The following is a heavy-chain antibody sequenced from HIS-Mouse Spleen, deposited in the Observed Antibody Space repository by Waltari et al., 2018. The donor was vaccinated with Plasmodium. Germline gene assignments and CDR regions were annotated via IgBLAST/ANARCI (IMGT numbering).Heavy chain of an antibody. CDR1: GFTFSGYW. CDR3: ASSWYWYFDL. V-gene: IGHV3-7*01. D-gene: IGHD6-13*01. CDR2: IKQDGSEK. J-gene: IGHJ2*01. Sequence: EVQLVESGGGLVQPGGSLRLSCAASGFTFSGYWMSWVRQAAGKGVEGVGNIKQDGSEKYYVDSVKGRVTISRYNAKNSRYLQMNSLRAEDTAVYYCASSWYWYFDLWGRGTLVTVSS.